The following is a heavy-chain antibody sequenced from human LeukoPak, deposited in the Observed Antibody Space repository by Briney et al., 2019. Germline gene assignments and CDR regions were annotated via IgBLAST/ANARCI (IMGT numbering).Heavy chain of an antibody. J-gene: IGHJ4*02. V-gene: IGHV1-2*02. Sequence: ASVKVSCKASGYTFTGYYMHWVRQAPGQGLEWMGWINPNSGGTNYAQKFQGRVTTTRDTSISTAYMELSRLRSDDTAVYYCARGPLLWFGELLSMSDFDYWGQGTLVTVSS. CDR2: INPNSGGT. CDR3: ARGPLLWFGELLSMSDFDY. CDR1: GYTFTGYY. D-gene: IGHD3-10*01.